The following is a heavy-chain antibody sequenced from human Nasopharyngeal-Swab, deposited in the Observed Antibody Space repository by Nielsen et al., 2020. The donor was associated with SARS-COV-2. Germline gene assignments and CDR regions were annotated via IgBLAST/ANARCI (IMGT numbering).Heavy chain of an antibody. CDR3: AKEGYYDFWSGYYATHHYGMDV. Sequence: GESLKISCAASGFTFSSYAMSWVRQAPGKGLEWVSAISGSGGSTYYADSVKGRFTISRDNSKNTLYLQMNSLRAEDTAVYYCAKEGYYDFWSGYYATHHYGMDVWGQGTTVTVSS. CDR1: GFTFSSYA. CDR2: ISGSGGST. J-gene: IGHJ6*02. D-gene: IGHD3-3*01. V-gene: IGHV3-23*01.